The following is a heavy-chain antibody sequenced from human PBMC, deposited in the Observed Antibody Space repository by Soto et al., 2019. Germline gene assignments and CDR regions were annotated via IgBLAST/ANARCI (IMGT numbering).Heavy chain of an antibody. CDR3: ARDRSSTVAGTFDY. V-gene: IGHV1-69*13. Sequence: GASVKVSCKASGGTFSSYAISWVRQAPGQGLEWMGGIIPIFGTANYAQKFQGRVTITADESTSTAYMELSSLRSEDTAVYYCARDRSSTVAGTFDYWGQGTLVTVSS. CDR2: IIPIFGTA. J-gene: IGHJ4*02. CDR1: GGTFSSYA. D-gene: IGHD6-19*01.